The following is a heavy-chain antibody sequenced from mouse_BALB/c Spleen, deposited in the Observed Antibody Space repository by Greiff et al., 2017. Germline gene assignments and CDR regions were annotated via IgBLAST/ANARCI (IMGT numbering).Heavy chain of an antibody. J-gene: IGHJ3*01. CDR3: ARDQNYYGSSYGFAY. Sequence: EVQGVESGGGLVKPGGSLKLSCAASGFTFSSYAMSWVRQSPEKRLEWVAEISSGGSYTYYPDTVTGRFTISRDNAKNTLYLEMSSLRSEDTAMYYCARDQNYYGSSYGFAYWGQGTLVTVSA. D-gene: IGHD1-1*01. CDR1: GFTFSSYA. V-gene: IGHV5-9-4*01. CDR2: ISSGGSYT.